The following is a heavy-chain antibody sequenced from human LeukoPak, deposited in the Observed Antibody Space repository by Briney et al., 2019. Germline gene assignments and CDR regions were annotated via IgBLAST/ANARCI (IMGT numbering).Heavy chain of an antibody. Sequence: GASVKLSCKAAASTFTGYYIHWVRQAPGQGLEWMGWINPNSGGTNYAQKFQGRVTMTRDTSISTAYMELSRLRSDDTAVYYCARDLRSSGHWFDPWGQGTLVTVPS. J-gene: IGHJ5*02. V-gene: IGHV1-2*02. D-gene: IGHD6-25*01. CDR2: INPNSGGT. CDR1: ASTFTGYY. CDR3: ARDLRSSGHWFDP.